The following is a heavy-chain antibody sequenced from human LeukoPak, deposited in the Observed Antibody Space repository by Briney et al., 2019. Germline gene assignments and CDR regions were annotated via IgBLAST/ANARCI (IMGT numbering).Heavy chain of an antibody. V-gene: IGHV3-23*01. CDR3: PRDVGGSYAWFDP. Sequence: GGSLRLSCAASGFTFSSYAMSWVRQAPGKGLEWVSAISGSGGSTYYADSVKGRFTISRDNSKNTLDLQMNSLRAEDTAVYYCPRDVGGSYAWFDPWGQGTLVTVSS. J-gene: IGHJ5*02. D-gene: IGHD1-26*01. CDR1: GFTFSSYA. CDR2: ISGSGGST.